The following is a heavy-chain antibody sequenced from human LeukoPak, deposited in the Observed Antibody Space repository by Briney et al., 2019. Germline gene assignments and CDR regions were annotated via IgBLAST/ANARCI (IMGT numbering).Heavy chain of an antibody. CDR1: GYSISSGYY. CDR3: SKGLGLSYWYLDL. J-gene: IGHJ2*01. Sequence: KPSETLSLTCTVSGYSISSGYYWGWIRQPPGKGLEWIGSIYHSGSTYYNPSLKSRVTISVDTSKNQFSLKLSSVTAADTAVYYCSKGLGLSYWYLDLWGRGTLVTVSS. D-gene: IGHD1-26*01. V-gene: IGHV4-38-2*02. CDR2: IYHSGST.